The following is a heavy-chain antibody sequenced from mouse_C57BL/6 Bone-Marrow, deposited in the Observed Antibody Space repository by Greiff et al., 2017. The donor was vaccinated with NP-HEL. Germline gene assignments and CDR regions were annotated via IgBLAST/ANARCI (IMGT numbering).Heavy chain of an antibody. CDR3: ARRGDHGSSYDWYFDV. Sequence: VQLVESGAELVMPGASVKLSCKASGYTFTSYWMHWVKQRPGQGLEWIGEIDPSDSYTNYNQKFKGKSTLTVDKSSSTAYMQLSSLTSEDSAVYYCARRGDHGSSYDWYFDVWGTGTTVTVSS. J-gene: IGHJ1*03. D-gene: IGHD1-1*01. V-gene: IGHV1-69*01. CDR2: IDPSDSYT. CDR1: GYTFTSYW.